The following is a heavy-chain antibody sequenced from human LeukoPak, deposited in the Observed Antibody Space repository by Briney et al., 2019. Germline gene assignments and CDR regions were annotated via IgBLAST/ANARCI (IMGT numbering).Heavy chain of an antibody. J-gene: IGHJ5*02. V-gene: IGHV4-4*02. CDR3: ARDYCTSTTCPNWFDP. CDR1: GGSISSSYW. D-gene: IGHD2-2*01. Sequence: SETLSLTCAVSGGSISSSYWWSWIRQPPGKGLECIGEIYHSGSTNYNLSLKSRVTISVDKSKNQFSLKLNSVTAADTAVYYCARDYCTSTTCPNWFDPWGQGTLVTVSS. CDR2: IYHSGST.